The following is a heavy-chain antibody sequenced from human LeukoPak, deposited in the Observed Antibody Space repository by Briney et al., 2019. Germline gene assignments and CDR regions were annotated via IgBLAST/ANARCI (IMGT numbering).Heavy chain of an antibody. D-gene: IGHD2-2*01. CDR2: ISNSGGST. Sequence: GGSLRLSCAASGFTFSSFVMHWVRQAPGKGLEWVSAISNSGGSTYYAGSVKGRFTISRDNSKNTLYLQMNSLRAEDTAVYYCARDNCSSTSCVDYWGQGTLVTVSS. V-gene: IGHV3-23*01. CDR1: GFTFSSFV. CDR3: ARDNCSSTSCVDY. J-gene: IGHJ4*02.